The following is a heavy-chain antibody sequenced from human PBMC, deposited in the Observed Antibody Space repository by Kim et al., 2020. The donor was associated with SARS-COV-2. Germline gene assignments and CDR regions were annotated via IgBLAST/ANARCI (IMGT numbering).Heavy chain of an antibody. CDR2: ISDDGSNK. V-gene: IGHV3-30-3*01. D-gene: IGHD2-15*01. Sequence: GGSLRLSCAASGFTFNRFAMHWVRQAPGKGLEWVAVISDDGSNKNYADSVKGRFTISRDSSKNTLYLQMNSLRAEDTAVYYCAREGWSLIKHFDYWGQGTLVTVSS. CDR3: AREGWSLIKHFDY. CDR1: GFTFNRFA. J-gene: IGHJ4*02.